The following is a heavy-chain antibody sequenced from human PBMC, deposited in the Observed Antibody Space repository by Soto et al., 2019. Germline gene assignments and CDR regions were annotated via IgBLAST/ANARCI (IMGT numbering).Heavy chain of an antibody. V-gene: IGHV3-30-3*01. CDR1: GFTFSSYA. D-gene: IGHD3-22*01. CDR2: ISYDGSNK. Sequence: QVQLVESGGGVVQPGRSLRLSCAASGFTFSSYAMHWVRQAPGKGLEWVAVISYDGSNKYYADSMKGRFTISRDNSKNTLYLQMNSLRAEDTAVYYCARDKSLTMIVEGQGAFDIWGQGTMVTVSS. J-gene: IGHJ3*02. CDR3: ARDKSLTMIVEGQGAFDI.